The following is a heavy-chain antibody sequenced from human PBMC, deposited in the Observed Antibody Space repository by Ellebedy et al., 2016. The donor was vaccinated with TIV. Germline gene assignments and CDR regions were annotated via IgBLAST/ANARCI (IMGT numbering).Heavy chain of an antibody. V-gene: IGHV1-69*10. CDR1: GGSFGSYG. J-gene: IGHJ3*02. D-gene: IGHD5-12*01. CDR3: ARKWRDAFDI. Sequence: AASVKVSCKASGGSFGSYGFSWVRQAPGQGLEWMGGIIPIIGSTNYAQKIQGRLTITADKSTSTAYMELSSLRSEDTAVYFCARKWRDAFDIWGQGTMVTVSS. CDR2: IIPIIGST.